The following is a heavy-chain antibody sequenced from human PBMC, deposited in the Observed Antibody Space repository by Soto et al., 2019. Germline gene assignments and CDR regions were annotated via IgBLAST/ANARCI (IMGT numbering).Heavy chain of an antibody. V-gene: IGHV1-18*04. J-gene: IGHJ5*02. Sequence: ASVKVSCKASTETFNNYGIAWLRPAPGKGLEWMGWIGTYNGNTNTYHKKRFQGRFTRTSDSASNTAYMELRSLTPDETAVYYCARGGQKNVYTSIGPWGQGTLVTVSS. D-gene: IGHD1-1*01. CDR2: IGTYNGNTNT. CDR1: TETFNNYG. CDR3: ARGGQKNVYTSIGP.